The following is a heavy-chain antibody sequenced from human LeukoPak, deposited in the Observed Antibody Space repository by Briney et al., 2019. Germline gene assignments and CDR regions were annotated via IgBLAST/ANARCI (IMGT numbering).Heavy chain of an antibody. D-gene: IGHD2-15*01. J-gene: IGHJ4*02. CDR2: IYHSGST. V-gene: IGHV4-38-2*02. CDR3: ARVLDGTYYDY. Sequence: SETLSLTCTVSGYSISSGYYWGWIRQPPGKGLEWIGSIYHSGSTYYNPSLKSRVTISVDTSKNQFSLKLSSVTAADTAVYYCARVLDGTYYDYWGQGTLVTVSS. CDR1: GYSISSGYY.